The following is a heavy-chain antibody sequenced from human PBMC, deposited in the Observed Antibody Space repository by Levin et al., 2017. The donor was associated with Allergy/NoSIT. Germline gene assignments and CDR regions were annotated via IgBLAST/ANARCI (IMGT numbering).Heavy chain of an antibody. Sequence: GESLKISCAASGFTFSSYAMHWVRQAPGKGLEWVAVISYDGSNKEYADSVKGRFTISRDNPKNTLYLQMNSLRAEDTAVYYCVASYGSGSYIVYWGQGTLVTVSS. CDR1: GFTFSSYA. D-gene: IGHD3-10*01. CDR2: ISYDGSNK. V-gene: IGHV3-30-3*01. CDR3: VASYGSGSYIVY. J-gene: IGHJ4*02.